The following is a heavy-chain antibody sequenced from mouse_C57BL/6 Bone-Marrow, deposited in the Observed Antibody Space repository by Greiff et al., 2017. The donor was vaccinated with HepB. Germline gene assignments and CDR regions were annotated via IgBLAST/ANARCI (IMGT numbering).Heavy chain of an antibody. Sequence: QVQLQQSGPGLVQPSQSLSITCTVSGFSLTSYGVHWVRQSPGKGLEWLGVIWSGGSTDYNAAFISRLSISKDNSKSQVFFKMNSLQADDTAIYYCARNGGTTVVPYYYAMDYWGQGTSVTVSS. CDR2: IWSGGST. CDR3: ARNGGTTVVPYYYAMDY. J-gene: IGHJ4*01. CDR1: GFSLTSYG. D-gene: IGHD1-1*01. V-gene: IGHV2-2*01.